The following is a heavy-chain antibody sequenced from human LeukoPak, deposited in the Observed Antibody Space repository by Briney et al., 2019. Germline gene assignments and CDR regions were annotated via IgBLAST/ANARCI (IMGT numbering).Heavy chain of an antibody. J-gene: IGHJ6*02. V-gene: IGHV4-59*01. D-gene: IGHD5-24*01. CDR1: GASISSYY. CDR3: ARVGDGYNLPYGMDV. Sequence: SETLSLTCTVSGASISSYYWSWIRQPPGKGLEWIGYMYYGGSTNYNPSLKSRVTTSVDTSKNQFSLKLSSVTAADTAVYYCARVGDGYNLPYGMDVWGQGTTVTVSS. CDR2: MYYGGST.